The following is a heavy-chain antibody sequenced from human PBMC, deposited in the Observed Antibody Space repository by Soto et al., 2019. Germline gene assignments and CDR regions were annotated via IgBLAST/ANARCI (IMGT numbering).Heavy chain of an antibody. D-gene: IGHD2-15*01. CDR3: ARNPIYCSGGSCYGMDV. J-gene: IGHJ6*02. V-gene: IGHV5-51*01. CDR1: GYSFTNYG. Sequence: GESLKISCKGSGYSFTNYGIGWVRQMPGKGLEWMGIIYPGDSDTRYSPSFQGQVTISADKSISTAYLQWSSLKASDTAMYYCARNPIYCSGGSCYGMDVWGQGTTVTVSS. CDR2: IYPGDSDT.